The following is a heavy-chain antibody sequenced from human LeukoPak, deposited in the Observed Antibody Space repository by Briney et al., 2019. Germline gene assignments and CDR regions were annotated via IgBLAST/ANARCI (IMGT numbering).Heavy chain of an antibody. D-gene: IGHD2-2*01. V-gene: IGHV3-23*01. J-gene: IGHJ4*02. CDR1: GFPFSSYA. Sequence: QPGGSLRLSCVASGFPFSSYAMSWVRQAPGKRLEWVSAISGSGGSTYYADSVKGRFTISRDNSKNTLYLQMNSLRAEDTAVYYCAKVPGVVPAPWGQGTLVTVSS. CDR3: AKVPGVVPAP. CDR2: ISGSGGST.